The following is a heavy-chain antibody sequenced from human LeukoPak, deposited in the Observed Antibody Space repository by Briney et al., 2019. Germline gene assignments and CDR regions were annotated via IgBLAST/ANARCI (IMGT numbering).Heavy chain of an antibody. D-gene: IGHD4-17*01. CDR3: AGHGDYAPFDY. CDR2: IYYSGST. V-gene: IGHV4-59*01. Sequence: PSETLSLTCTVSGGSLSSYYWSWIRQPPGKGLEWIGYIYYSGSTNYNPSLKSRVTISVDTSKNQFSLKLSSVTAADTAVYYCAGHGDYAPFDYWGQGTLVTVSS. CDR1: GGSLSSYY. J-gene: IGHJ4*02.